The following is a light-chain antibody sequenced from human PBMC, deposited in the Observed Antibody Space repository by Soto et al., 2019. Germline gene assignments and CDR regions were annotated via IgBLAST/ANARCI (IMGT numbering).Light chain of an antibody. Sequence: EIVITQSPATLSVSPGERATLSCRASQSVSSNLAWYQQKPGQAPRLLIYGASTRATGIPARFSGSGSGTEFTLTISSLQSEDFAVYYCQQYNNWPRTFGQGPKVDIK. CDR1: QSVSSN. CDR3: QQYNNWPRT. CDR2: GAS. V-gene: IGKV3-15*01. J-gene: IGKJ1*01.